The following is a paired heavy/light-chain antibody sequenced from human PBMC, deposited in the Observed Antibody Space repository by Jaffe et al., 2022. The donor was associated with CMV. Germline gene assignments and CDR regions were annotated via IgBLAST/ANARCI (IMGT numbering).Light chain of an antibody. CDR1: SSNIGTNY. CDR2: RNT. CDR3: AAWDDRLTGSYV. V-gene: IGLV1-47*01. Sequence: QSVLTQPPSASGTPGQRVTISCSGSSSNIGTNYVYWYQQFPGTAPKLLIYRNTERPSGVPDRFSGSKSGTSASLAISGLRSEDEADYYCAAWDDRLTGSYVFGTGTTVTVL. J-gene: IGLJ1*01.
Heavy chain of an antibody. CDR2: ISASANSI. Sequence: EVQLLESGGGLVQAGGSLRLSCAASGFTFSSYAMSWVRQAPGKGLEWVSAISASANSIYYADSVKGRFTISRDNAKNTLYLQMSSLTVEDTAVYYCAKTAAPFCAGDCYNPDYWGQGTLVTVSS. CDR1: GFTFSSYA. V-gene: IGHV3-23*01. J-gene: IGHJ4*02. D-gene: IGHD2-21*02. CDR3: AKTAAPFCAGDCYNPDY.